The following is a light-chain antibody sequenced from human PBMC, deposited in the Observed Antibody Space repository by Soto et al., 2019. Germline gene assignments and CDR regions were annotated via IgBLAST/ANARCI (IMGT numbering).Light chain of an antibody. CDR1: QGIGIY. CDR3: QKYNSAPLT. Sequence: DIQMPQSPSSLSASFGERVTMTCRASQGIGIYVAWFQQRPGKTPKLLIYAASTLQSGVPSRFSGSGSGTDFTLTISSLQPDDVATYYCQKYNSAPLTFGGGTRVEIK. J-gene: IGKJ4*01. V-gene: IGKV1-27*01. CDR2: AAS.